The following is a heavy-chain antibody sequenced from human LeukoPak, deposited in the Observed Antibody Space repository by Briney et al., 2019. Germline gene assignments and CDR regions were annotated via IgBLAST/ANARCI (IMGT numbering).Heavy chain of an antibody. CDR2: IYYSGST. CDR3: ARALAVGATNLDY. D-gene: IGHD1-26*01. V-gene: IGHV4-59*11. Sequence: SETLSLTCTVSGGSISSHYWSWIRQPPGKGLEWIGYIYYSGSTNYNPSLKSRVTISVDTSKNQFSLKLSSVTAADTAVYYCARALAVGATNLDYWGQGTLVTVSS. J-gene: IGHJ4*02. CDR1: GGSISSHY.